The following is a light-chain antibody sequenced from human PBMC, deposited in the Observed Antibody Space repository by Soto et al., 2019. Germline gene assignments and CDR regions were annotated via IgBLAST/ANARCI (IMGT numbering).Light chain of an antibody. CDR3: AAWDDSLNGVV. CDR1: SSNIGGNT. CDR2: SNN. Sequence: QSVLTQLPSASGTPGQRITISCSGSSSNIGGNTVNWYQQFPGTAPKLLIYSNNQRPSGVPDRFSGSKSGTSASLAISGLQSEDEADYYCAAWDDSLNGVVFGGGTKLTVL. V-gene: IGLV1-44*01. J-gene: IGLJ2*01.